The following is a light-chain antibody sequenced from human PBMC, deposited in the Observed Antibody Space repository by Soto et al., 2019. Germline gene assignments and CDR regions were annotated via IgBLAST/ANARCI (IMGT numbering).Light chain of an antibody. CDR1: SSDVGGYNY. CDR2: EVS. J-gene: IGLJ2*01. CDR3: SSYAGSNNLV. Sequence: QSALTQPPSASGSPGQSVTISCTGTSSDVGGYNYVSWYQQHPGKAPKLMLYEVSERPSGVPDRFSGSKSGNTASLTVSGLQAEDEAVYYCSSYAGSNNLVFGGGTKLTVL. V-gene: IGLV2-8*01.